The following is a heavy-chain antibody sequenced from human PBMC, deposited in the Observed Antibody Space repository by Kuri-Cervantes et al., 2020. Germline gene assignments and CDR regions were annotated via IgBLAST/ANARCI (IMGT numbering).Heavy chain of an antibody. CDR3: ARGVYSVPDY. CDR1: GFTFSTYA. J-gene: IGHJ4*02. CDR2: LSYDGSNK. Sequence: GESLKISCAASGFTFSTYAMNWVRQALGKGLEWVAVLSYDGSNKYYADSVKGRFTISRDNSKNTLYLQMNGLRPEDTAVYYCARGVYSVPDYWGQGTLVTVSS. V-gene: IGHV3-30-3*01. D-gene: IGHD5/OR15-5a*01.